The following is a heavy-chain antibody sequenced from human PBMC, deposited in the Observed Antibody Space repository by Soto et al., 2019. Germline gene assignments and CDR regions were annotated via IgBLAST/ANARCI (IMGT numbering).Heavy chain of an antibody. Sequence: SETLSLTCTFSGGSISSYYWSWIRQPPGKGLEWIGYIYYSGSTNYNPSLKSRVTISVDTSKNQFSLKLSSVTAADTAVYYCASSSWRGWFDPWGQGTLVTVSS. J-gene: IGHJ5*02. CDR2: IYYSGST. CDR1: GGSISSYY. CDR3: ASSSWRGWFDP. V-gene: IGHV4-59*01. D-gene: IGHD6-13*01.